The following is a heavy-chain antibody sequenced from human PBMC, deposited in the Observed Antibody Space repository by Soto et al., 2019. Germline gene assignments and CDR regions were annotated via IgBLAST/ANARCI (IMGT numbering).Heavy chain of an antibody. D-gene: IGHD2-2*02. V-gene: IGHV3-23*01. CDR3: AKGAISTRRFDS. J-gene: IGHJ4*02. CDR1: EITFSSFS. Sequence: GGSLRLSCAGSEITFSSFSMTWARQAPGKGLEWVSSISVDSSGIYYADSVKGRFTVSRDNSKNILYLQMNNVRADDTAMYYCAKGAISTRRFDSWGQGTLVTVSS. CDR2: ISVDSSGI.